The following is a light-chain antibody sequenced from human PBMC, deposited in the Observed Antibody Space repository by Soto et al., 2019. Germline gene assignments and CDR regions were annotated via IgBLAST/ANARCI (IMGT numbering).Light chain of an antibody. CDR2: EGS. Sequence: QSVLTQPAAVSGSPGQSITISCIGSNSDIGTYNLVSWYRQHPGKVPKLLIYEGSRRPSGISNRFSDSKSGNTASLTISGLQAEDEADYYCYSKARGGSWVFGTGTKAPS. J-gene: IGLJ1*01. CDR3: YSKARGGSWV. V-gene: IGLV2-23*01. CDR1: NSDIGTYNL.